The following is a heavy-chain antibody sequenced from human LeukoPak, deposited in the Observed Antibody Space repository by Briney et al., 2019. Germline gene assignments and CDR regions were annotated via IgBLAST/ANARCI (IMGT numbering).Heavy chain of an antibody. CDR3: ASSGGPSNYYFDY. J-gene: IGHJ4*02. V-gene: IGHV4-31*03. Sequence: PSETLSLTCTVSGGSISSGGYYWSWIRQHPGKGLEWIGYIYYSGSTYYNPPLKSRVTISVDTSKNQFSLKLSSVTAADTAVYYCASSGGPSNYYFDYWGQGTLVTVSS. CDR1: GGSISSGGYY. D-gene: IGHD2-15*01. CDR2: IYYSGST.